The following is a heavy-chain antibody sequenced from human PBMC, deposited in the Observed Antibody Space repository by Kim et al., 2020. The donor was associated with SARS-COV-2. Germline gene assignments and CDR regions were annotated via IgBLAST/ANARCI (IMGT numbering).Heavy chain of an antibody. D-gene: IGHD2-15*01. Sequence: SETLSLTCAVYGGSFSGYYWSWIRQPPGKGLEWIGEINHSGSTNYNPSLKSRVTISVDTSKNQFSLKLSSVTAADTAVYYCARVIVVVVAAINYNWFDPWGQGTLVTVSS. CDR1: GGSFSGYY. V-gene: IGHV4-34*01. CDR3: ARVIVVVVAAINYNWFDP. CDR2: INHSGST. J-gene: IGHJ5*02.